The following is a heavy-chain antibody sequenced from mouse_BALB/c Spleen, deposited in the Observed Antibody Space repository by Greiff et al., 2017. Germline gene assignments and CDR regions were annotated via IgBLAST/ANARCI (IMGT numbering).Heavy chain of an antibody. D-gene: IGHD1-1*01. CDR2: IDPANGNT. CDR3: ACYYYGSSIFDY. V-gene: IGHV14-3*02. J-gene: IGHJ2*01. CDR1: GFNIKDTY. Sequence: VQLKQSGAELVKPGASVKLSCTASGFNIKDTYMHWVKQRPEQGLEWIGRIDPANGNTKYDPKFQGKATITADTSSNTAYLQLSSLTSEDTAVYYCACYYYGSSIFDYWGQGTTLTVSS.